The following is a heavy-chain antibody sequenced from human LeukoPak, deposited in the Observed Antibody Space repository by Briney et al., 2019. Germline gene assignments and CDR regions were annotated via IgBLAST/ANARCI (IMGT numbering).Heavy chain of an antibody. CDR2: INHSGST. CDR1: GGSFSGYY. J-gene: IGHJ3*02. D-gene: IGHD3-10*01. V-gene: IGHV4-34*01. CDR3: ARRNGSGGSHAFDI. Sequence: SETLSLTCAVYGGSFSGYYWSWIRQPPGKGLEWIGEINHSGSTNYNPSLKSRVTISVDTSKNQFSLKLSSVTAADTAVYYCARRNGSGGSHAFDIWGQGTMVTVSS.